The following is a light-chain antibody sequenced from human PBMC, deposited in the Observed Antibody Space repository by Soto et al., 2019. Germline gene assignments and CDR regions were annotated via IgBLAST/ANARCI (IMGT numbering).Light chain of an antibody. Sequence: EIVLTQSPATLSLSPGERATLSGMASQSVSSYLAWYQQKPGQAPRLLIYDASNRATGIPARFSGSGSGTDFTLTISSLEPEDFAVYYCQQRSNWPTTFGQGTRLEIK. J-gene: IGKJ5*01. CDR3: QQRSNWPTT. V-gene: IGKV3-11*01. CDR1: QSVSSY. CDR2: DAS.